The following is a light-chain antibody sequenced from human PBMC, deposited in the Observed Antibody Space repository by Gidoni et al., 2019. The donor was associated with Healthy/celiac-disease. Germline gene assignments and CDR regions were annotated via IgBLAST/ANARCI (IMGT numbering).Light chain of an antibody. CDR2: GAS. CDR1: QRVSSN. J-gene: IGKJ1*01. V-gene: IGKV3-15*01. CDR3: QQYNNWPPWT. Sequence: EIVMTQSPATLSVSPGERATLSCRASQRVSSNLAWYQQKPGQAPRLLIYGASTRATGLPARFSGSGSGTEFTLTISSLQSEDFAVYYCQQYNNWPPWTFXQXTKVEIK.